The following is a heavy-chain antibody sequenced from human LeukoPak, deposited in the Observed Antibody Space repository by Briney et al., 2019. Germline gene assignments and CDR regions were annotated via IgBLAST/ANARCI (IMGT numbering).Heavy chain of an antibody. D-gene: IGHD2-15*01. CDR3: AREKYSGFDL. CDR1: GDSVSTNNVA. CDR2: TYHRSKWNN. V-gene: IGHV6-1*01. J-gene: IGHJ3*01. Sequence: SQTLSLTCAISGDSVSTNNVAWNWIRQSPSRGLEWLGRTYHRSKWNNDYAVSVKRRITINPDTSKNQFSLQLNSVTPDDTALYYCAREKYSGFDLWGQGTMVTVSS.